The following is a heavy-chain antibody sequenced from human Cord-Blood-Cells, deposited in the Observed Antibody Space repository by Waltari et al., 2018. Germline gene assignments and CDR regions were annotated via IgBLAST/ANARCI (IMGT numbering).Heavy chain of an antibody. J-gene: IGHJ4*02. CDR2: ISSRCSTI. V-gene: IGHV3-48*03. Sequence: EVQLVESGGGLVQPGGSLRLSCAASGFTFSSYEMNWVRPAPGKGLEWVSYISSRCSTIYYADAVKGRFTISRDNAKNSLYLQMNSLRAEDTAVYYCARGCSGGSCYFDYWGQGTLVTVSS. CDR1: GFTFSSYE. D-gene: IGHD2-15*01. CDR3: ARGCSGGSCYFDY.